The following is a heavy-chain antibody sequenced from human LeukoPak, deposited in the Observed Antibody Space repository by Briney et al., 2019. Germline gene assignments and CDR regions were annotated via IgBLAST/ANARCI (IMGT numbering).Heavy chain of an antibody. CDR3: ASLWFGESPSPFGF. D-gene: IGHD3-10*01. CDR1: GFTFGSYA. V-gene: IGHV3-21*01. Sequence: GESLRLSCAASGFTFGSYAMTWVRQAPGKGLEWVASISSSSSFIFYTDSLKGRLSISRDNAKNSLYLQMNSLRVEDTAVYYCASLWFGESPSPFGFWGQGTLVTVSS. J-gene: IGHJ4*02. CDR2: ISSSSSFI.